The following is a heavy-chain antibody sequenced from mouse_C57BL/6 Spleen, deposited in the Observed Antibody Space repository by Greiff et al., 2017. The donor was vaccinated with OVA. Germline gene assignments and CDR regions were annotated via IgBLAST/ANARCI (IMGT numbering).Heavy chain of an antibody. CDR1: GYTFTSYW. D-gene: IGHD2-10*02. CDR2: IDPNSGGT. J-gene: IGHJ4*01. CDR3: ARGASNYAMDY. V-gene: IGHV1-72*01. Sequence: QVQLKQPGAELVKPGASVKLSCKASGYTFTSYWMHWVKQRPGRGLEWIGRIDPNSGGTKYNEKFKSKATLTVDKPSSTAYMQLSSLTSEDSAVYYCARGASNYAMDYWGQGTSVTVSS.